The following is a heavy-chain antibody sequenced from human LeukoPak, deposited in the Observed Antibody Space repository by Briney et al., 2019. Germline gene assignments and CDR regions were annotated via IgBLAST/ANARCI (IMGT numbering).Heavy chain of an antibody. CDR2: IYYSGST. CDR1: GGSISSSSYY. Sequence: SETLSLTCTVSGGSISSSSYYWGWIRQPPGKGLEWIGSIYYSGSTYYNPSLKSRVTISVDTSKNQFSLKLSSVTAADTAVYYCARQVHDYGDRFDYWGQGTLVTVSS. D-gene: IGHD4-17*01. V-gene: IGHV4-39*01. CDR3: ARQVHDYGDRFDY. J-gene: IGHJ4*02.